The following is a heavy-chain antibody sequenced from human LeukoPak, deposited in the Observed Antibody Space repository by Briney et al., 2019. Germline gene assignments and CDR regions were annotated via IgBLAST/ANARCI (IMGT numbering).Heavy chain of an antibody. Sequence: SETLSLTCAVYGGSFSGYYWSWIRQPPGKGLEWIGEINHSGSTNYNPSLKSRVTISVDTSKNQFSLKLSSVTAADTAVYYCARARHYYGSGSYYDYWGQGTLVTVSS. CDR1: GGSFSGYY. V-gene: IGHV4-34*01. CDR2: INHSGST. D-gene: IGHD3-10*01. J-gene: IGHJ4*02. CDR3: ARARHYYGSGSYYDY.